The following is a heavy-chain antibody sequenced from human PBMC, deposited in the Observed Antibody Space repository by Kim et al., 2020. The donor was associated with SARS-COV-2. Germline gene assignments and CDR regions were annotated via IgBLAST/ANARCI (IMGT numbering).Heavy chain of an antibody. Sequence: GGSLRLSCAASGFTFSSYWMHWVRQAPGKGLVWVSRINSDGSSTSYADSVKGRFTISRDNAKNTLYLQMNSLRAEDTAVYYCARDLLYSSSGGGYDAFDIWGQGTMVTVSS. CDR3: ARDLLYSSSGGGYDAFDI. CDR2: INSDGSST. D-gene: IGHD6-13*01. CDR1: GFTFSSYW. V-gene: IGHV3-74*01. J-gene: IGHJ3*02.